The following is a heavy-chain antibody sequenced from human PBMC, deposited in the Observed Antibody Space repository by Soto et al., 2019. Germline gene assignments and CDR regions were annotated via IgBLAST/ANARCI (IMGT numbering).Heavy chain of an antibody. CDR2: TFYSGST. CDR3: AKDGFSGRPDWYFDL. CDR1: VGSISSVGYS. J-gene: IGHJ2*01. Sequence: HLQLQESGSGLVKPSQTLSLICSVSVGSISSVGYSWSWIRQAPWKGLAWIGYTFYSGSTYYNPSLKSRVSISVDGSKNQFSLNLSSVTAAETAVYYCAKDGFSGRPDWYFDLWGRGTLVTDSS. D-gene: IGHD1-26*01. V-gene: IGHV4-30-2*01.